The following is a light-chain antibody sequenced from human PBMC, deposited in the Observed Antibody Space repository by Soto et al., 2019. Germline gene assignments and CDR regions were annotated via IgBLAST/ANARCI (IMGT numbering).Light chain of an antibody. CDR1: SSDVGGYNY. J-gene: IGLJ2*01. CDR2: DVN. V-gene: IGLV2-14*01. Sequence: QSVLTQPASVSGSPGQSITISCTGTSSDVGGYNYVSCDQQHPGKAPKLMIYDVNTRPSGVSNRFSGSKSGNTASLTISGLQAEDEADYYCSSYTSSISFGGGTKLTVL. CDR3: SSYTSSIS.